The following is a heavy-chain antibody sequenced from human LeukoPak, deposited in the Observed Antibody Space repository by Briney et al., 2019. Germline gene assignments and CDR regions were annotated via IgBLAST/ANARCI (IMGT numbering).Heavy chain of an antibody. V-gene: IGHV1-2*02. Sequence: ASVKVSCKASGYTFIDYYIHWVRQAPGQGLEFLGWISPDSGGTNYPQKFQGRVTLTRDTSISTAYMELSRLRSDDTAVYYCARDPSTVTTRHLDYWGQGTLVTVSS. J-gene: IGHJ4*02. CDR3: ARDPSTVTTRHLDY. D-gene: IGHD4-17*01. CDR1: GYTFIDYY. CDR2: ISPDSGGT.